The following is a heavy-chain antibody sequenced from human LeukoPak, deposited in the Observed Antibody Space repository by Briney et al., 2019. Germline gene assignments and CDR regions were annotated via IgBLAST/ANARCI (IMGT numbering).Heavy chain of an antibody. V-gene: IGHV1-2*02. CDR1: GYTFTGYY. J-gene: IGHJ4*02. CDR3: ARGDLDDSSGYPCGD. CDR2: INPNSGGT. D-gene: IGHD3-22*01. Sequence: ASVKVSCKASGYTFTGYYMHWVRQAPGQGLEWMGWINPNSGGTNYAQKFQGRVTMTRDTSISTAYMELSRLRSEDTAVYYCARGDLDDSSGYPCGDWGQGTLVTVSS.